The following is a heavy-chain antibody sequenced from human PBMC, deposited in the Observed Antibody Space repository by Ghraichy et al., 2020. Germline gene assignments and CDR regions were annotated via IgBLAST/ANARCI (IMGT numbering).Heavy chain of an antibody. Sequence: LSLTCAASGFTFSNAWMNWVRQAPGKGLEWVGRIKSKTDGGTTDYAAPVKGRFTISRDDSKNTLYLQMNSLKTEDTAVYYCTTKNCTNGVCPGDYWGQGTLVTVSS. CDR3: TTKNCTNGVCPGDY. CDR1: GFTFSNAW. D-gene: IGHD2-8*01. J-gene: IGHJ4*02. CDR2: IKSKTDGGTT. V-gene: IGHV3-15*07.